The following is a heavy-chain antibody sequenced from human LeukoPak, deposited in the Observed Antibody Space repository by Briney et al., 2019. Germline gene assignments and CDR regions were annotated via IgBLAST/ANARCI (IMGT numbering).Heavy chain of an antibody. CDR3: ARERYYDSSGYYNGGLHY. V-gene: IGHV1-69*13. J-gene: IGHJ4*02. CDR1: GGTFSSYA. Sequence: SVKVSCEASGGTFSSYAISWVRQAPGQGLEWMGGIIPIFGTANYAQKFQGRVTITADESTSTAYMELSSLRSEDTAVYYCARERYYDSSGYYNGGLHYWGQGTLVTVSS. CDR2: IIPIFGTA. D-gene: IGHD3-22*01.